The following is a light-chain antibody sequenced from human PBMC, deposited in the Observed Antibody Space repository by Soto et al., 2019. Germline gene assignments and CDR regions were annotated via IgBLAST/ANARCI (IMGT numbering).Light chain of an antibody. Sequence: EIVMTQSPYILSVSPGERATLSCRTSQRVNSHLAWYQQKPGQAPRLLIYAASTRATGIPARFSGRGSGTEFTLTISSLQSEDFAVYYCQQYDDWPLTFGQGTRLEIK. CDR3: QQYDDWPLT. CDR2: AAS. V-gene: IGKV3-15*01. J-gene: IGKJ5*01. CDR1: QRVNSH.